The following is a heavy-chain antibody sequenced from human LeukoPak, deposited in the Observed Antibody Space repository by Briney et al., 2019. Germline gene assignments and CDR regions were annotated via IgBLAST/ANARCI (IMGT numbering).Heavy chain of an antibody. V-gene: IGHV3-30*18. Sequence: GGSLRLSCAASGFTFSSYGMHWVRQAPGKGLEWVAVISSDGSNKYYGDSVKGRFTVSRDNSKKTLYLQMSSLRAEDTAVYHCAKDSGELLYGDAFDIWGQGTMVTVSS. J-gene: IGHJ3*02. CDR1: GFTFSSYG. D-gene: IGHD3-10*01. CDR3: AKDSGELLYGDAFDI. CDR2: ISSDGSNK.